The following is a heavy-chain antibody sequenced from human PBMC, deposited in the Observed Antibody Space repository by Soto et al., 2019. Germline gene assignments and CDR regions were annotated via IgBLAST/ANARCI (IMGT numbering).Heavy chain of an antibody. J-gene: IGHJ4*02. CDR3: VKERSGHRYADS. CDR2: ISGSGDRT. Sequence: EVHLLESGGGLVQPGGSLRLSCAASGFTFSNYAMSWLRQPPGKGLEWVSAISGSGDRTYYADSVKGRFTISRDNSKNTLYLQMTSLRAEDSAVYYCVKERSGHRYADSWGQGTLVTVSS. V-gene: IGHV3-23*01. D-gene: IGHD5-18*01. CDR1: GFTFSNYA.